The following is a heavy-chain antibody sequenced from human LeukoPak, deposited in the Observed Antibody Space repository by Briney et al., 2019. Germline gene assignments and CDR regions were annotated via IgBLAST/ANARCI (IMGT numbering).Heavy chain of an antibody. CDR1: GYTFTRYD. V-gene: IGHV1-8*03. Sequence: ASVKVSCKASGYTFTRYDINWVRQATGQGLEWLGWVNTKSGNTGSAQNFQGRVTITRDTSINTAYMELSSLRSEDTAIYYCARVDGSHDYWGQGTLVTVSS. CDR2: VNTKSGNT. D-gene: IGHD2-15*01. J-gene: IGHJ4*02. CDR3: ARVDGSHDY.